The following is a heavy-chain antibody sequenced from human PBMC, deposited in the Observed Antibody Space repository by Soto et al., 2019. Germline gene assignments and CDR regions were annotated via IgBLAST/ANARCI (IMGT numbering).Heavy chain of an antibody. V-gene: IGHV6-1*01. Sequence: SPTLSLPCXISGDSVSSNTAAWNWIRSSPSRGLEWLGRTYYRSNWRHDYAVSVKSRITVNPDTSKNHFSLQLNSVTPDDTAVYYCARGVAGSGFDLWGQGTLVTVSS. CDR3: ARGVAGSGFDL. CDR2: TYYRSNWRH. CDR1: GDSVSSNTAA. J-gene: IGHJ4*02. D-gene: IGHD6-19*01.